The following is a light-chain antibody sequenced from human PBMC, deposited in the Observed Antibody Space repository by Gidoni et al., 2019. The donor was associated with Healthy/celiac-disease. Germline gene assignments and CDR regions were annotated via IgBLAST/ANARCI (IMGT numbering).Light chain of an antibody. V-gene: IGKV1-39*01. J-gene: IGKJ1*01. CDR2: AAS. CDR3: QQSYSNPRT. CDR1: QSISSY. Sequence: DIQMTQSPSSLSASVGDRVTIPCRASQSISSYFNWYQQKPGKAPKLLIYAASSLQSGVPSRFSGSGSGTDFTLTISSLQPEDFATYYCQQSYSNPRTFGQGTKVEIK.